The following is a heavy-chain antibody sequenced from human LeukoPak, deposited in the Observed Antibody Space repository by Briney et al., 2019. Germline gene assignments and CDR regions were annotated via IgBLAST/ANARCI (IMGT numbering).Heavy chain of an antibody. J-gene: IGHJ4*02. CDR3: ARGGGPQSVAVAGGRPFDY. CDR2: IISSSRYI. Sequence: PGGSLRLSCAASGRTFSGYTVNWVRQAPGKGLEWVSSIISSSRYIHYADSLKGRFTISRDNAKNSVYLQMNSLRAEDTAVYYCARGGGPQSVAVAGGRPFDYWGQGTLVTVSS. V-gene: IGHV3-21*01. CDR1: GRTFSGYT. D-gene: IGHD6-19*01.